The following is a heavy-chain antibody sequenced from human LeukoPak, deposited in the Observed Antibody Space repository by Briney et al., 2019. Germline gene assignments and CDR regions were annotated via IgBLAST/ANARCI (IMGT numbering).Heavy chain of an antibody. CDR2: ISAYNGNT. D-gene: IGHD2-2*02. J-gene: IGHJ5*02. Sequence: ASVKVSCKASGYTFTRYGISWVRQAPGQGLEWMGWISAYNGNTNYAQKLQGRVTMTTDTSTSTAYMELRSLRSDDTAVYYCARALYCSSTSCYMTLPPWFDPWGQGTLVTVSS. V-gene: IGHV1-18*01. CDR3: ARALYCSSTSCYMTLPPWFDP. CDR1: GYTFTRYG.